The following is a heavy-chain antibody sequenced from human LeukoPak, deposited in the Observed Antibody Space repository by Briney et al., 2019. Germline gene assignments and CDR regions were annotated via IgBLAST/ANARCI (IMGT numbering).Heavy chain of an antibody. D-gene: IGHD2-2*01. V-gene: IGHV1-18*01. CDR2: ISAYNGST. Sequence: ASVKVSCKASGYTFTSYGISWVRQAPGQGLEWMGRISAYNGSTNYAQKFQGRVTMTTDTSTSTAYMELRSLRSDDTAVYYCARGWIIIPFAMDYWGLGTLVAVSS. J-gene: IGHJ4*02. CDR3: ARGWIIIPFAMDY. CDR1: GYTFTSYG.